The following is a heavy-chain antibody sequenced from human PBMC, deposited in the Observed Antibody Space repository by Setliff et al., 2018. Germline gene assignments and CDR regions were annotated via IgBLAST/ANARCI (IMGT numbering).Heavy chain of an antibody. CDR1: GDTFSTYT. CDR3: ARDTRDRYDTSGHYLSLDY. Sequence: SVKVSCKASGDTFSTYTLSWVRQAPGQGLLWMGRIIPILETTNYAQNFQGRVSITADESTRTAYMELSSLTFEDTAVYYCARDTRDRYDTSGHYLSLDYWGQGTLVTVSS. D-gene: IGHD3-22*01. CDR2: IIPILETT. J-gene: IGHJ4*02. V-gene: IGHV1-69*08.